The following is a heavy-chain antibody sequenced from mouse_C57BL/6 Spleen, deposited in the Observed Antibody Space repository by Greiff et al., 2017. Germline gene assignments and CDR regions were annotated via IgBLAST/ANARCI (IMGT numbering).Heavy chain of an antibody. Sequence: EVQGVESGGGLVQPGGSLKLSCAASGFTFSDYGMAWVRQAPRKGPEWVAFISNLAYSIYYADTVTGRFTISRENAKNTLYLEMSSLRSEDTAMYDCARRELVPHYYAMDYWGQGTSVTVSS. CDR2: ISNLAYSI. CDR1: GFTFSDYG. J-gene: IGHJ4*01. D-gene: IGHD4-1*01. V-gene: IGHV5-15*01. CDR3: ARRELVPHYYAMDY.